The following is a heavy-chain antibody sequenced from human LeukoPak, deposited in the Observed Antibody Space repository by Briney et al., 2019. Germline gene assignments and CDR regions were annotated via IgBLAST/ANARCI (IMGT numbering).Heavy chain of an antibody. CDR1: GFTFSDYY. V-gene: IGHV3-11*04. Sequence: PGGSLRLSCAPSGFTFSDYYMSWIRQAPGKGLEWVSYISSSGSTIYYADSVKGRFTISRDNAKNSLYLQMNSLRAEDTAVYYCARPLGYCSSTSCSPSSYYYYMDVWGKGTTVTVSS. J-gene: IGHJ6*03. CDR2: ISSSGSTI. D-gene: IGHD2-2*01. CDR3: ARPLGYCSSTSCSPSSYYYYMDV.